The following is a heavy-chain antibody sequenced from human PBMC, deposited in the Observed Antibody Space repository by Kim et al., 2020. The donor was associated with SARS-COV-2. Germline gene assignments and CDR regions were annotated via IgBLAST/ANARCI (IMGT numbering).Heavy chain of an antibody. Sequence: SLKSRVTISVDTSKNQFARKLSSVTAADTAVDYCARVVLWFGDRLGSFDPWGQGTLVTVSS. D-gene: IGHD3-10*01. CDR3: ARVVLWFGDRLGSFDP. J-gene: IGHJ5*02. V-gene: IGHV4-31*02.